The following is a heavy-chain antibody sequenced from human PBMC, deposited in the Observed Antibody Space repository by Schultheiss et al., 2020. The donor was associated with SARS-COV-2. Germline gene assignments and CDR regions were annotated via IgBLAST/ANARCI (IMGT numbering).Heavy chain of an antibody. Sequence: ASVKVSCKASGYTFTSYGISWVRQAPGQGLEWMGIINPSGGSTSYAQKFQGWVTMTRDTSISTAYMELSRLRSDDTAVYYCARGRFVSDYSNYYGMDVWGQGTTVTVSS. D-gene: IGHD4-11*01. CDR1: GYTFTSYG. CDR3: ARGRFVSDYSNYYGMDV. V-gene: IGHV1-2*04. J-gene: IGHJ6*02. CDR2: INPSGGST.